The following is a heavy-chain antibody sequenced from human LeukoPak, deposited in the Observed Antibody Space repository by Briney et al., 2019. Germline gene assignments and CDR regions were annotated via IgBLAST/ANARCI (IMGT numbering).Heavy chain of an antibody. D-gene: IGHD2-2*01. CDR2: ISGSGDNT. CDR1: GFTFSSYA. Sequence: GESLRLSCAASGFTFSSYAMTWVRQAPGKGLEWVSAISGSGDNTYYADSVKGRFTISRDNSNNTLYLQMNSLRAEDTAVYYCAKLRNDIVVVPAAKNYWGQGTLVTVSS. CDR3: AKLRNDIVVVPAAKNY. V-gene: IGHV3-23*01. J-gene: IGHJ4*02.